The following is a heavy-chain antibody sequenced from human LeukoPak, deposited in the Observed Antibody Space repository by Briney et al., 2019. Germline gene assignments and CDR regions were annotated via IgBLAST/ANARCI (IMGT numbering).Heavy chain of an antibody. CDR1: GGSISSHY. D-gene: IGHD3-22*01. CDR3: ARVKVIDAFDI. Sequence: SETLSLTCTVSGGSISSHYWSWIRQPPGKGLEWIGYIYYSGSTNYNPSLKSRVTISVDTSKNQFSLKLSSVTAADTAVYYCARVKVIDAFDIWGQGTMVTVSS. V-gene: IGHV4-59*11. J-gene: IGHJ3*02. CDR2: IYYSGST.